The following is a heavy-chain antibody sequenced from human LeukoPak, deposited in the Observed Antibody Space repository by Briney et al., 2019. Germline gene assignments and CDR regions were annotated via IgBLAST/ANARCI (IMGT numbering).Heavy chain of an antibody. V-gene: IGHV3-48*02. J-gene: IGHJ1*01. Sequence: LSGGSLRLSCAASGFTFSSYTMNWVRQAPGKGLGWVSQISSSGSTIYYDDSVKGRFTISRDNAKDSVYLQMNNLRDGDTAVYYCARGETRIVHWGQGTLVTVSS. CDR3: ARGETRIVH. CDR1: GFTFSSYT. CDR2: ISSSGSTI. D-gene: IGHD2-15*01.